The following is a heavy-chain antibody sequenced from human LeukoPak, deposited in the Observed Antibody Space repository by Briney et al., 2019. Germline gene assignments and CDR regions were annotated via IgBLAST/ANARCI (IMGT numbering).Heavy chain of an antibody. CDR1: GFTFSDYC. V-gene: IGHV3-11*04. D-gene: IGHD3-9*01. CDR2: INRSGTTI. Sequence: NPGGSLRLSCAASGFTFSDYCMSWIRQVPGKGLEWVSYINRSGTTIHYADSVKGRFTISWDNAKKSLYLQMNSLRAEDTAVYYCARSGKIYFDWLLDYWGQGTLVTVSS. CDR3: ARSGKIYFDWLLDY. J-gene: IGHJ4*02.